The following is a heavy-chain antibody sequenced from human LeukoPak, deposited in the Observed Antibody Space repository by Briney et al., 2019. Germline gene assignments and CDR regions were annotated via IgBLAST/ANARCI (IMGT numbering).Heavy chain of an antibody. Sequence: SETLSLTCTVSGYSISSGYYWGWIRQPPGKGLEWIGSIYHSGSTYYNPSLKSRVTISVDTSKNQFSLKLSSVTAADTAVYYCARLSRFDYWGQGTLVTVSS. CDR1: GYSISSGYY. J-gene: IGHJ4*02. V-gene: IGHV4-38-2*02. CDR3: ARLSRFDY. CDR2: IYHSGST.